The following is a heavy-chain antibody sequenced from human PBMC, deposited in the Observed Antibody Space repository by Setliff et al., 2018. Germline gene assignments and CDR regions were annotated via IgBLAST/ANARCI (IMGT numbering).Heavy chain of an antibody. CDR2: IMPIFGST. V-gene: IGHV1-69*08. J-gene: IGHJ5*02. Sequence: RASVKVSCKASGGSFSSFSIHWVRQAPGQGLEWMGRIMPIFGSTNYAQNFQGRVTITADKSTSTAYMDLSSLRSEDSAVYYCARDRGGTAIANWFDRWGQGTLVTVSS. CDR1: GGSFSSFS. CDR3: ARDRGGTAIANWFDR. D-gene: IGHD2-21*01.